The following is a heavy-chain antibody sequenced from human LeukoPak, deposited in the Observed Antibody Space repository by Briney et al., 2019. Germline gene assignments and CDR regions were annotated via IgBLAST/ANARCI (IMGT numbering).Heavy chain of an antibody. CDR2: IYPGDSET. CDR1: GYSFASYW. J-gene: IGHJ1*01. D-gene: IGHD1-1*01. CDR3: ARAATTGRAGYYLH. V-gene: IGHV5-51*01. Sequence: GESLKISCKGSGYSFASYWIGWVRQMPGKGLEWMGIIYPGDSETKYSPSFEGQVTLSADKSINTAYVQWSSLKASDTAIYYCARAATTGRAGYYLHWGQGTLVSVSS.